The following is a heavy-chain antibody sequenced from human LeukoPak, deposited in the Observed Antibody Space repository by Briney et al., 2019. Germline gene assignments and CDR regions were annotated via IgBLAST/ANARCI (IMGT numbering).Heavy chain of an antibody. CDR3: ASRYCSSTSCPFDYGNRPTYAFDI. Sequence: SETLSLTCAVYGGSFSGYYWSWIRNPPGKGREGIGEFNHRGSTNYNPSLKSRVTISVDTSKNQFSLKLSSVTAADTAVYYCASRYCSSTSCPFDYGNRPTYAFDIWGQGTMVTVSS. CDR2: FNHRGST. CDR1: GGSFSGYY. D-gene: IGHD2-2*01. V-gene: IGHV4-34*01. J-gene: IGHJ3*02.